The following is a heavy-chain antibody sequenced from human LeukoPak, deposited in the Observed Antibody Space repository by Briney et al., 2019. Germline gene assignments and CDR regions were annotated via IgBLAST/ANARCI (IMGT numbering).Heavy chain of an antibody. D-gene: IGHD3-16*01. CDR3: AISSFGTSRNSYNI. Sequence: ASVKVSCKASGNTFANYVIHWVRQAPGQRPEWMGWITAGNGDTRYSQEFQGRVSITTDPPASTAYIELTSLRSEDMAVYFCAISSFGTSRNSYNIWGQGTMVTVSS. CDR2: ITAGNGDT. J-gene: IGHJ3*02. V-gene: IGHV1-3*03. CDR1: GNTFANYV.